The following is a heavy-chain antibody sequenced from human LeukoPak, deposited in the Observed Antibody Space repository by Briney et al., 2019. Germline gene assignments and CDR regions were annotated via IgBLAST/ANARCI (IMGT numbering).Heavy chain of an antibody. CDR1: GFTFSSYG. D-gene: IGHD3-10*01. CDR2: IWYDGSNK. Sequence: GGSLRLSCAASGFTFSSYGMHWVRQAPGKGLEWVAVIWYDGSNKYYADSVKGRFTISRDNSKNTLYLQMNSLRAEDTAVYYCARVLGEVEYGMDVWGQGTTVTVSS. CDR3: ARVLGEVEYGMDV. V-gene: IGHV3-33*01. J-gene: IGHJ6*02.